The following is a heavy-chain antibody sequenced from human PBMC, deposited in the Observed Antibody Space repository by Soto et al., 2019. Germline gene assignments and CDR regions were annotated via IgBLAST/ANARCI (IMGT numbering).Heavy chain of an antibody. D-gene: IGHD3-3*01. CDR2: ISAYKGNT. Sequence: ASVKVSCKASGYTFTSYGISWVLQAPGQGLEWMGWISAYKGNTNYAQKLQGRVTMTTDTSTSTAYMELRSLRSDDTAVYYCARDVTIFFREVSKNWFDPWGQGTLVTVSS. CDR3: ARDVTIFFREVSKNWFDP. CDR1: GYTFTSYG. J-gene: IGHJ5*02. V-gene: IGHV1-18*01.